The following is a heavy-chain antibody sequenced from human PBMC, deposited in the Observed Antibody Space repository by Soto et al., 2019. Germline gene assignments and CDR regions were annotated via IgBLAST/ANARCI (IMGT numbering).Heavy chain of an antibody. J-gene: IGHJ6*02. CDR3: ARDLWGYCGTDCYPLDV. CDR1: GGXXXXXX. Sequence: QVQLQESGPGLVKPSETLSLTCTVSGGXXXXXXXXXXRXXXXXXXXXXGYMYNTGSTVYNPSFKSRVTISVXXXKNXFSXKLXSVTXAXTAXYYXARDLWGYCGTDCYPLDVWGQGTTVTVSS. V-gene: IGHV4-59*01. CDR2: MYNTGST. D-gene: IGHD2-21*02.